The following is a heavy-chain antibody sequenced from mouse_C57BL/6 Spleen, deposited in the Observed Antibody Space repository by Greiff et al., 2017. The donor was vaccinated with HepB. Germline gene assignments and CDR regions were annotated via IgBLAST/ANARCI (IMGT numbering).Heavy chain of an antibody. CDR2: INPNNGGT. CDR3: ARGGTTVVSDYAMDY. V-gene: IGHV1-26*01. CDR1: GYTFTDYY. J-gene: IGHJ4*01. Sequence: VQLQQSGPELVKPGASVKISCKASGYTFTDYYMNWVKQSHGKSLEWIGDINPNNGGTSYNQKFKGKATLTVDKSSSTAYMELRSLTSEDSAVYYCARGGTTVVSDYAMDYWGQGTSVTVSS. D-gene: IGHD1-1*01.